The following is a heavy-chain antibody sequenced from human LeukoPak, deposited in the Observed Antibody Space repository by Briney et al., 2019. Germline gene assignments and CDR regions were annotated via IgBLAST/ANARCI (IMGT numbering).Heavy chain of an antibody. J-gene: IGHJ1*01. CDR3: ARGSRYYYDSSGYYYPRRYFQH. D-gene: IGHD3-22*01. CDR2: INHSGST. CDR1: GGSFSGHY. V-gene: IGHV4-34*01. Sequence: MASETLSLTCAVYGGSFSGHYWSWIRQPPGKGLEWIGEINHSGSTNYNPSLKSRVTISVDTSKNQFSLKLSSVTAADTAVYYCARGSRYYYDSSGYYYPRRYFQHWGQGTLVTVSS.